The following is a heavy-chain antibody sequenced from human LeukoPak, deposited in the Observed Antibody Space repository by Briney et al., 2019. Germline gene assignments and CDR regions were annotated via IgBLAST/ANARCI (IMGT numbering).Heavy chain of an antibody. CDR1: GFTFSSYA. CDR2: ISAGGGST. V-gene: IGHV3-23*01. D-gene: IGHD2-15*01. CDR3: ATIRGQYCSGGSCYGPDY. J-gene: IGHJ4*02. Sequence: GGSLRLSCAASGFTFSSYAMSWVRQAPGKGLEWVSGISAGGGSTYYADSVKGRFTISRDSSKNILFLQMNSLRAEDTAVYYCATIRGQYCSGGSCYGPDYWGQGTLVTVSS.